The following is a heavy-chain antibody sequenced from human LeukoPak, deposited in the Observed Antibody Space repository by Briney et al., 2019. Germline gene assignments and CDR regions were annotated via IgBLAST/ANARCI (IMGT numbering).Heavy chain of an antibody. CDR2: IKQDGSEK. Sequence: PGGSLRLSCAASGFTFSSYWMSWVRQAPGKGLEWLANIKQDGSEKYYVDSVKGRFTISRDNAKNSLYLQMNSLRAEDTAVYYCARRYYYGSGVGMDVWGKGTTVTVSS. CDR1: GFTFSSYW. J-gene: IGHJ6*04. D-gene: IGHD3-10*01. V-gene: IGHV3-7*01. CDR3: ARRYYYGSGVGMDV.